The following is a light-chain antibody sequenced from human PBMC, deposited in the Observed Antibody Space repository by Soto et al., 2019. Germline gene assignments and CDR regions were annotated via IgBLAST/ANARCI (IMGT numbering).Light chain of an antibody. CDR1: QGISNG. CDR2: AAS. J-gene: IGKJ1*01. Sequence: DIQVTQSPSSLSASVGDRVNITCRASQGISNGLSWYQKKPGQYPTLLIYAASSLQSGVPSRFSGSGSGTDFNLTIRRLDTEDFAVYDGQQSGNSPQTFCPWTKLDIK. V-gene: IGKV1-27*01. CDR3: QQSGNSPQT.